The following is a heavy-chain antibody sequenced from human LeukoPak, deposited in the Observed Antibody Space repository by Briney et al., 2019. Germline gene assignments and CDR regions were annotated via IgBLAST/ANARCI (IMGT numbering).Heavy chain of an antibody. Sequence: PSGTLSLTCAVSGCSISSSNWWRWVRQPPGKGLEWIGVIYHSGSTNYNPSLKSRVTISVDKSKNQFFLKLSSVTAADTAVYYCARDCSSTSCYNYYYGMDVWGKGTTVTVSS. CDR2: IYHSGST. V-gene: IGHV4-4*02. J-gene: IGHJ6*04. CDR3: ARDCSSTSCYNYYYGMDV. D-gene: IGHD2-2*02. CDR1: GCSISSSNW.